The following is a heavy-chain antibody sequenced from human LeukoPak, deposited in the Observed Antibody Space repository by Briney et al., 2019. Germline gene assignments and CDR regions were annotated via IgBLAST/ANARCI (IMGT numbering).Heavy chain of an antibody. D-gene: IGHD3-9*01. CDR1: GFTVSSNY. CDR3: ARSGRVLRYFDWLSPRPFDY. J-gene: IGHJ4*02. Sequence: GVSLRLSCAASGFTVSSNYMSWVRQAPGKGLEWVSVIYSGGSTYYADSVKGRFTISRDNSKNTLYLQMNSLRAEDTAVYYCARSGRVLRYFDWLSPRPFDYWGQGTLVTVSS. V-gene: IGHV3-53*01. CDR2: IYSGGST.